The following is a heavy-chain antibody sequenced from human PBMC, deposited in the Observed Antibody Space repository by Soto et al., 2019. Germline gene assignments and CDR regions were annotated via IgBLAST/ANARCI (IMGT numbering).Heavy chain of an antibody. J-gene: IGHJ4*02. Sequence: GGSLRLSCAASGFTFSSHWMSWVRQAPGKGLEWVANIKQDGSEKYYVDSVKGRFTISRDNAKNSLYLQMNSLRAEDTAVYYCARFVGVTPRTFDYWGQGTLVTVSS. CDR2: IKQDGSEK. CDR1: GFTFSSHW. CDR3: ARFVGVTPRTFDY. V-gene: IGHV3-7*01. D-gene: IGHD3-16*01.